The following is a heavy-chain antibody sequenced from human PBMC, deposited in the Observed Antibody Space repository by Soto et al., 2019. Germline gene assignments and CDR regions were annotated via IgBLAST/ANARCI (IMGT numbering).Heavy chain of an antibody. Sequence: VASVKVACKASGYTFTSYAMHWVRQAPGQRLEWMGWINAGNGNTNYAQKLQGRVTMTTDTSTSTAYMELRSLRSDDTAVYYCARDPVGGNWFDSWGQGTLVTVSS. CDR3: ARDPVGGNWFDS. J-gene: IGHJ5*01. D-gene: IGHD1-26*01. V-gene: IGHV1-3*01. CDR1: GYTFTSYA. CDR2: INAGNGNT.